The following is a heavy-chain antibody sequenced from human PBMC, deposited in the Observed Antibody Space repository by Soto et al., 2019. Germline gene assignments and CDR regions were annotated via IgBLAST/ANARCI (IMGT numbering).Heavy chain of an antibody. Sequence: ASVKVSCKASGYTFTSYAMHWVRQAPGQRLEWMGWINAGNGNTKYSQKFQGRVTITRDTSASTAYMELSSLRSEDTAVYYFACNYYDSSGYYAPEVNGMDVWGQGTTVTVSS. J-gene: IGHJ6*02. D-gene: IGHD3-22*01. CDR2: INAGNGNT. CDR1: GYTFTSYA. V-gene: IGHV1-3*01. CDR3: ACNYYDSSGYYAPEVNGMDV.